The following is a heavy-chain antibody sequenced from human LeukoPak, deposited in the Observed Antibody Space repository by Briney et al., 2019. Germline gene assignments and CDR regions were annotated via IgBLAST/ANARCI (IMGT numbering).Heavy chain of an antibody. CDR1: GYTFTVYY. D-gene: IGHD3-3*01. CDR3: ASVSYDFWSGYRTGLDY. J-gene: IGHJ4*02. CDR2: INPNSGGT. V-gene: IGHV1-2*02. Sequence: ASVKVSCKASGYTFTVYYMHWVRQAPGQGLEWMGWINPNSGGTNYAQKFQGRVTMTRDTSITTAYMELSRLRSDDTAVYYCASVSYDFWSGYRTGLDYWGQGTLVTVSS.